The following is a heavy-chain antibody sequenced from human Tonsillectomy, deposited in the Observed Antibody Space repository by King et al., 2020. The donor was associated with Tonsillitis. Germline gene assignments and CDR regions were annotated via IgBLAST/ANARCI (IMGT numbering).Heavy chain of an antibody. CDR1: GGSFSGYY. Sequence: VQLQQWGAGLLKPSETLSLTCAVYGGSFSGYYWSWIRQSPGKGLQWIGEIYHSGSTNYNPSLKSRVPISVDTSKNQFSLKLSSVTAADTAVYYCARGLGLPLDYWGQGTLVAVSS. D-gene: IGHD1-7*01. CDR2: IYHSGST. CDR3: ARGLGLPLDY. J-gene: IGHJ4*02. V-gene: IGHV4-34*01.